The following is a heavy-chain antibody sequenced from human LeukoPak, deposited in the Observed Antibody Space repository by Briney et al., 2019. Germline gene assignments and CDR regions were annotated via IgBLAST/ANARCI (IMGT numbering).Heavy chain of an antibody. V-gene: IGHV3-21*01. CDR3: ARESYGDPSWDY. J-gene: IGHJ4*02. CDR1: GFTFSSYS. D-gene: IGHD4-17*01. CDR2: ISSSSSYI. Sequence: PGGSLRLSCAASGFTFSSYSMNWVRQAPGKGLEWVSSISSSSSYIYYADSVKGRFTISRDNAKNSLYLQMNSLRAEDTAVYYCARESYGDPSWDYWGQGTLVTVSS.